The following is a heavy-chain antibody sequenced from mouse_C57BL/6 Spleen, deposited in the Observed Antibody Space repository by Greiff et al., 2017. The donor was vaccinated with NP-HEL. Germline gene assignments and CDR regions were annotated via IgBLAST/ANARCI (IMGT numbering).Heavy chain of an antibody. CDR1: GFTFSSYT. V-gene: IGHV5-9*01. J-gene: IGHJ3*01. CDR3: ARHAGSSYGCAY. D-gene: IGHD1-1*01. Sequence: EVMLVESGGGLVKPGGSLKLSCAASGFTFSSYTMSWVRQTPEKRLEWVATISGGGGNTYYPDSVKGRFTISRDNAKNTLYLQMSSLRSEDTALYYCARHAGSSYGCAYWGQGTLVTVAA. CDR2: ISGGGGNT.